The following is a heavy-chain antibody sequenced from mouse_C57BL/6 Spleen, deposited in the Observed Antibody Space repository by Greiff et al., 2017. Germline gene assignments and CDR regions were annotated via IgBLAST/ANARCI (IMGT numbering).Heavy chain of an antibody. Sequence: EVMLVESGGGLVKPGGSLKLSCAASGFTFSSYAMSWVRPTPEKRLEWVATISDGGSYTYYPDNVKGRFTISRDNAKNNLYLQMSHLKSEDTAMYYCAREGDVYYFDYWGQGTTLTVSS. CDR2: ISDGGSYT. V-gene: IGHV5-4*01. D-gene: IGHD3-3*01. J-gene: IGHJ2*01. CDR1: GFTFSSYA. CDR3: AREGDVYYFDY.